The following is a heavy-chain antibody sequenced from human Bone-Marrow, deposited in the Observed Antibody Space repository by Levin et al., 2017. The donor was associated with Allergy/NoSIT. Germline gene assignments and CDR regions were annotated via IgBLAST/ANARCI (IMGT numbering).Heavy chain of an antibody. CDR2: VSGHNGVT. J-gene: IGHJ4*02. CDR3: ARDARGLSNFDC. V-gene: IGHV1-18*01. D-gene: IGHD3-10*01. Sequence: EASVKVSCEASGYTFTSYGISWVRQAPGQALEWMGWVSGHNGVTNYAQKFQGRVTMTTDTSTSTVYMELRSLRSDDTAVYYCARDARGLSNFDCWGQGTLVIVSS. CDR1: GYTFTSYG.